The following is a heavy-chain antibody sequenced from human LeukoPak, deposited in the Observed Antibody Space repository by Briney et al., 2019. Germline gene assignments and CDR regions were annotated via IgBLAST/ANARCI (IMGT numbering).Heavy chain of an antibody. D-gene: IGHD1-26*01. Sequence: GASVKVSCKASGYTFTGYYMHWVRQAPGQGLEWMGWINPNSGGTNYAQKLQGRVTMTTDTSTSTAYMELRSLRSDDTAVYYCARDQQVGAMFDYWGQGTLVTVSS. J-gene: IGHJ4*02. CDR3: ARDQQVGAMFDY. CDR1: GYTFTGYY. CDR2: INPNSGGT. V-gene: IGHV1-2*02.